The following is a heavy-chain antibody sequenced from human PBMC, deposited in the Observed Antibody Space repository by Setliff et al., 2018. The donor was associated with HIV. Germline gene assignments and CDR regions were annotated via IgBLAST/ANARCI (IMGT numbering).Heavy chain of an antibody. CDR3: AKGPHLPWSPGMDV. D-gene: IGHD3-3*01. CDR2: IVPILNTG. CDR1: GGTFRSHE. V-gene: IGHV1-69*13. Sequence: SVKVSCKASGGTFRSHEISWVRQAPGQGLEWMGGIVPILNTGNYAPKFQGRVTITADESTTTAYMELSSLRSEDTALYFCAKGPHLPWSPGMDVWGKGTTVTVS. J-gene: IGHJ6*03.